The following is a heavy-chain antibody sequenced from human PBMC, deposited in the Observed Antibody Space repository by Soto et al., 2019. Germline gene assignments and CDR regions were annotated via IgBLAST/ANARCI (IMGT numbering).Heavy chain of an antibody. Sequence: QSGGSLRLSCAASGFTFSSYAMKWVRQAPGKGLEWVSGISGSGGSKYYADSVKGRFTISRDNSKNTLYPQMHSLRAEDTAVYYCAKEPRGRMTVTSSLPSDYWGQGTLVTVSS. CDR3: AKEPRGRMTVTSSLPSDY. D-gene: IGHD4-4*01. J-gene: IGHJ4*02. CDR1: GFTFSSYA. V-gene: IGHV3-23*01. CDR2: ISGSGGSK.